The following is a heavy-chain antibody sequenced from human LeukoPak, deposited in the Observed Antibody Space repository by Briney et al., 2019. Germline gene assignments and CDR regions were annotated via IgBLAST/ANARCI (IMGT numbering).Heavy chain of an antibody. D-gene: IGHD6-6*01. CDR2: IEEDRFEQ. Sequence: GGSLRLSCAASGFAFSRYWMTWVRQAPGKGLEWVANIEEDRFEQDYVDSVRGRFTISRDNAQSSLYLQMSSLRAEDTAVYYCARTGSSSSYYSYYYMDVWGKGTTVTVSS. V-gene: IGHV3-7*01. CDR3: ARTGSSSSYYSYYYMDV. CDR1: GFAFSRYW. J-gene: IGHJ6*03.